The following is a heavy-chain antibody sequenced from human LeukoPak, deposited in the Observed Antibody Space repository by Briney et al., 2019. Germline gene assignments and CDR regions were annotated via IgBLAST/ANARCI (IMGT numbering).Heavy chain of an antibody. CDR1: GYTFTDYY. CDR2: VDPEDGET. Sequence: ATVKISCKVSGYTFTDYYMHWVQQAPGKGLEWMGLVDPEDGETIYAEKFQGRVTITADTSTDTAYMELSSLRSEDTAVYYCARTTYDLWSGYYHFDYWGQGTLVTVSS. J-gene: IGHJ4*02. D-gene: IGHD3-3*01. CDR3: ARTTYDLWSGYYHFDY. V-gene: IGHV1-69-2*01.